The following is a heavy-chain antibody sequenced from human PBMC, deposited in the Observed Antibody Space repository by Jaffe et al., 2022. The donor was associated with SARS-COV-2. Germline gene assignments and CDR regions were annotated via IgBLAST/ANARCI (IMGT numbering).Heavy chain of an antibody. CDR1: GFNFGRYA. CDR3: ARAYSNYFYNAMDL. CDR2: ISSTSSTI. D-gene: IGHD4-4*01. Sequence: EVQLVESGGGLVQPGGSLRLSCAASGFNFGRYAMNWVRQAPGKGLEWFSYISSTSSTIYYADSVKGRFTISRDNAQNSLYLQMHSLRDEDTALYFCARAYSNYFYNAMDLWGQGTTVTVSS. V-gene: IGHV3-48*02. J-gene: IGHJ6*02.